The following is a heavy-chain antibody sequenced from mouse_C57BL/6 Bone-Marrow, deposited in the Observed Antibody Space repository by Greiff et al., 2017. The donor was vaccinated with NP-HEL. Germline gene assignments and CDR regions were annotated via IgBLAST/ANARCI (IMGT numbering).Heavy chain of an antibody. D-gene: IGHD3-1*01. CDR3: ASGAY. Sequence: EVKLVESGGGLVKPGGSLKLSCAASGFTFSSYAMSWVRQTPEQRLEWVATISDGGSYTYYPDNVKGRFTISRDNATNNLYLQMSHLKSEDTAMYYCASGAYWGQGTLVTVSA. CDR1: GFTFSSYA. J-gene: IGHJ3*01. V-gene: IGHV5-4*03. CDR2: ISDGGSYT.